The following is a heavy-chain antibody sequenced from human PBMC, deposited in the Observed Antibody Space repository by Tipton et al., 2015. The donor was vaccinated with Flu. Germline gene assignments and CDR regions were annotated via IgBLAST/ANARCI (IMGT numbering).Heavy chain of an antibody. Sequence: GSLRLSCAASGFTFSSYAMSWVRQAPGKGLEWVSAISGSGGSTYYADSVKGRFTISRDNSKNTLYLQMNSLRAEDTAVYYCAKDGIVVVVAATPSAFDIWGQGTMVTVSS. V-gene: IGHV3-23*01. CDR1: GFTFSSYA. D-gene: IGHD2-15*01. J-gene: IGHJ3*02. CDR3: AKDGIVVVVAATPSAFDI. CDR2: ISGSGGST.